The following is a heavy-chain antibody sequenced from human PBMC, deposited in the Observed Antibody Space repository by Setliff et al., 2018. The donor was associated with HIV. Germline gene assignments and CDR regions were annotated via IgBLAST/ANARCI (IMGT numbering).Heavy chain of an antibody. CDR3: AREPDY. J-gene: IGHJ4*02. CDR2: MYDGGTP. Sequence: PSETLSLTCAVSGYSITSGYYWGWIRQPPGKGLEWIGNMYDGGTPHYNPSPKSRVTVSLDTSRNQFSLRLTSVTAADTAVYFCAREPDYWSQGTLVTVSS. V-gene: IGHV4-38-2*02. CDR1: GYSITSGYY.